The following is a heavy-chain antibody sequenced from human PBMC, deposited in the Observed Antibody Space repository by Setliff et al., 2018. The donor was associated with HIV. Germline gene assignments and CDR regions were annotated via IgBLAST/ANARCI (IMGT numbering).Heavy chain of an antibody. J-gene: IGHJ5*02. CDR3: ATDLGSHALDP. CDR2: MNPNSGNT. CDR1: GYSFTTFD. D-gene: IGHD6-13*01. V-gene: IGHV1-8*01. Sequence: ASVKVSCKASGYSFTTFDVNWVRQATGQGLEWMGWMNPNSGNTGYAQNFQGRVSMTRDTSLNTDYMEVRSLRSDDTAVYYCATDLGSHALDPWGQGTLVTVS.